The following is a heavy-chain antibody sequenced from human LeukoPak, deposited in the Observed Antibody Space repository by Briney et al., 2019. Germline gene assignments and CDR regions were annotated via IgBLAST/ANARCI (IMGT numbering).Heavy chain of an antibody. D-gene: IGHD3-22*01. Sequence: GGSLRLSCAASGFTFSTHWMSWVRQAPGKGLEWVATIKPDGSEKYYVDSVKGRFTISRDNAKNLLYLQMNSLRAEDTAVYYCATRRHSSGYYYRWGQGTLVTVSS. CDR2: IKPDGSEK. V-gene: IGHV3-7*03. CDR1: GFTFSTHW. CDR3: ATRRHSSGYYYR. J-gene: IGHJ4*02.